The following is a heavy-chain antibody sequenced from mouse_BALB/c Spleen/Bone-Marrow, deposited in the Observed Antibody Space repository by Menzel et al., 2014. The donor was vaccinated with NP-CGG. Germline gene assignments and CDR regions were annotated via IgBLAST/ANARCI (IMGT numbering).Heavy chain of an antibody. J-gene: IGHJ3*01. CDR3: ARHAYYDQTEVSFVY. Sequence: EVKLMESGGNLVKSGGSLKLSCAASGFIFGSYGMSWVRQTPEKRLEWVATISGGGSYTFYPDSVKGRFTISRDNAKNNLYLQLSSLRSEDTALYYCARHAYYDQTEVSFVYWGQGTLVTVSA. D-gene: IGHD2-4*01. CDR1: GFIFGSYG. CDR2: ISGGGSYT. V-gene: IGHV5-9-2*01.